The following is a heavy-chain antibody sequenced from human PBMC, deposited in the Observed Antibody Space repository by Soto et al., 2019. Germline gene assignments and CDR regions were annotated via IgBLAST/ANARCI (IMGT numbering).Heavy chain of an antibody. CDR2: IIPIFGTA. D-gene: IGHD2-15*01. Sequence: QVQLVQSGAEVKKPGSSVKVSCKASGGTFSSYAISWVRQAPGQGLEWMGGIIPIFGTANYAQKFQGRVTITADKSTSTADMGLSSLRAEDTAGYYCARMARRGGGSCDPHWGQGTLVTVSS. CDR3: ARMARRGGGSCDPH. CDR1: GGTFSSYA. V-gene: IGHV1-69*06. J-gene: IGHJ4*02.